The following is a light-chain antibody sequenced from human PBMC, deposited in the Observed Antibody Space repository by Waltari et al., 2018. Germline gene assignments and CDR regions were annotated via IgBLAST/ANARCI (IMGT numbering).Light chain of an antibody. Sequence: EIVLTQSPGTLSLSPGEKATLSCRASQSVSSSSLAWYQQKPGQAPRLVIYGASSRATGIPDRFSGSGSGTDFTLTISRLEPEDFEVYYCQHYGTSPEVTFGGGTKVEIK. V-gene: IGKV3-20*01. J-gene: IGKJ4*01. CDR3: QHYGTSPEVT. CDR2: GAS. CDR1: QSVSSSS.